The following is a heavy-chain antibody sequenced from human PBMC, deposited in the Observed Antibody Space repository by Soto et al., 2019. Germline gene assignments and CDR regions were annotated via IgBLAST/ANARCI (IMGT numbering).Heavy chain of an antibody. J-gene: IGHJ6*02. V-gene: IGHV4-34*01. CDR1: GESLRSHS. CDR2: INHSGST. Sequence: PSETLSLTCAVYGESLRSHSWNWIRQHPGKGLEWVGEINHSGSTNYNPSHKRRATISVDTSKNQFSLKLTSVIAADTGVYYCAREDSSGWSGESMDVWGQGTTVTVSS. D-gene: IGHD6-19*01. CDR3: AREDSSGWSGESMDV.